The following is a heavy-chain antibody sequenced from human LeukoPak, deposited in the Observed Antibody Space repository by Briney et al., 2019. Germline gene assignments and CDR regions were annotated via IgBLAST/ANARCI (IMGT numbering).Heavy chain of an antibody. J-gene: IGHJ5*02. CDR2: IKHDGNEK. D-gene: IGHD3-10*01. Sequence: PGGSLRLSCAASGFTFSSYWMTWVRHVPGKGLEWVANIKHDGNEKYYVDSLKGRFTISRDNAKNSLYLQMNSLRAEDTALYYCARDEFNWFDPWGQGTLVTVSS. CDR3: ARDEFNWFDP. CDR1: GFTFSSYW. V-gene: IGHV3-7*03.